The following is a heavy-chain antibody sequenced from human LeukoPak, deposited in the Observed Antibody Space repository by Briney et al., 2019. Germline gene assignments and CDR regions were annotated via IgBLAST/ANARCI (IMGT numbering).Heavy chain of an antibody. CDR2: INHSGST. Sequence: SETLSLTCAVYGGSFRDYHWSWIRQPPGKGLDWIGEINHSGSTNYNPSPKSRVTISVDTSKNQFSLKLSSVTAADTAVYYCARGDFGGNSGDYWGQGTLVTVSS. D-gene: IGHD4-23*01. CDR3: ARGDFGGNSGDY. J-gene: IGHJ4*02. CDR1: GGSFRDYH. V-gene: IGHV4-34*01.